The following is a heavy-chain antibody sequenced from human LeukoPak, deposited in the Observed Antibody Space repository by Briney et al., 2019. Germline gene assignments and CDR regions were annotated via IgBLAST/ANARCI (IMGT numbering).Heavy chain of an antibody. CDR1: GYTFTSYG. CDR3: ARSGRGTYYYFDY. D-gene: IGHD1-26*01. V-gene: IGHV1-18*01. J-gene: IGHJ4*02. Sequence: ASVKVSCKASGYTFTSYGISWVRQAPGQGLEWMGWISGYNGNTDNAQKLQGRVTMTTGTSTSTAYMELRSLRSDDTAVYYCARSGRGTYYYFDYWGQGTLVTVSS. CDR2: ISGYNGNT.